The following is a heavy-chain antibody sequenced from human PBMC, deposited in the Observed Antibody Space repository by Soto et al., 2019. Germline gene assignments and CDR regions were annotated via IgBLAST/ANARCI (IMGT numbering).Heavy chain of an antibody. CDR1: VYTFTGYY. D-gene: IGHD3-10*01. CDR3: ASSYQADYYGSGNPMRYFDY. J-gene: IGHJ4*02. V-gene: IGHV1-2*04. Sequence: ASVKVSCKASVYTFTGYYMHCVRQAPGQGPEWMGWINPNSGGTNYAQKFQGWVTMTRDTSISTAYMELSRLRSDDTAVYYCASSYQADYYGSGNPMRYFDYWGQGILVTVSS. CDR2: INPNSGGT.